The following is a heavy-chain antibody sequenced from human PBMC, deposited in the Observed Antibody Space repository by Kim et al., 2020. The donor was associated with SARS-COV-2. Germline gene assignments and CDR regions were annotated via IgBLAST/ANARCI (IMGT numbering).Heavy chain of an antibody. Sequence: GGSLRLSCAASGFTFSSYAMHWVRQAPGKGLEWVAVISYDGSNKYYADSVKGRFTISRDNSKNTLYLQMNSLRAEDTAVYYCAREGNYYGSGSFPPDAFDIWGQGTMVTVSS. V-gene: IGHV3-30-3*01. J-gene: IGHJ3*02. CDR3: AREGNYYGSGSFPPDAFDI. D-gene: IGHD3-10*01. CDR2: ISYDGSNK. CDR1: GFTFSSYA.